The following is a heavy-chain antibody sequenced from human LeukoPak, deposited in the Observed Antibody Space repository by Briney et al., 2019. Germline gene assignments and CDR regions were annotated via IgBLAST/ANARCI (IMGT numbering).Heavy chain of an antibody. D-gene: IGHD1-26*01. J-gene: IGHJ4*02. Sequence: SETLSLTCAVYGGSFSGYYWSWIRQPPGKGLEWIGEINHSGSTNYNPSLKSRVTISVDTSKNQFSLKLSSVTAADTAVYYCARSRWELRFDNWGQGTLATVSS. CDR1: GGSFSGYY. CDR2: INHSGST. V-gene: IGHV4-34*01. CDR3: ARSRWELRFDN.